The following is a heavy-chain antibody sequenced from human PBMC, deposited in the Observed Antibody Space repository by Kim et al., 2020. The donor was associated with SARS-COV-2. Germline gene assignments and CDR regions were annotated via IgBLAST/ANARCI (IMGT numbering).Heavy chain of an antibody. Sequence: GGSLRLSCAASGFTFSSYAMHWVRQAPGKGLEWVAVISYDGSNKYYADSVKGRFTISRDNSKNTLYLQMNSLRAEDTAVYYCARGGYQLLWSRPPYYYYG. D-gene: IGHD2-2*01. J-gene: IGHJ6*01. CDR2: ISYDGSNK. V-gene: IGHV3-30-3*01. CDR3: ARGGYQLLWSRPPYYYYG. CDR1: GFTFSSYA.